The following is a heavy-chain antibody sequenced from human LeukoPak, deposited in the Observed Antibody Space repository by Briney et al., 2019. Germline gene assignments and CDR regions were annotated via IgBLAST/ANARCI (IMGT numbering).Heavy chain of an antibody. CDR2: FDPEDGET. D-gene: IGHD6-19*01. V-gene: IGHV1-24*01. CDR3: ATGQPDSSGSLMLGDAFDI. Sequence: ASVKVSCKVSGYTLTELSMHWVRQAPGKGLERMGGFDPEDGETIYAQKFQGRVTMTEDTSTDTAYMELSSLRSEDTAVYYCATGQPDSSGSLMLGDAFDIWGQGTMVTVSS. CDR1: GYTLTELS. J-gene: IGHJ3*02.